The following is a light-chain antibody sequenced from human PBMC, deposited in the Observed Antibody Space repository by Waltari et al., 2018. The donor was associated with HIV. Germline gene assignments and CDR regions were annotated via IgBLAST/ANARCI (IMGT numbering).Light chain of an antibody. V-gene: IGKV3-11*01. CDR3: QQRSSWPLT. CDR2: DAS. Sequence: EIVLTQSPATLSLSPGERATLSCRASQSVSSYLAWYQQKPGQAPRLLIYDASKRATGIPARFSGSGSATDFTLTIFTLEPEDFAVYYCQQRSSWPLTFGGGTKVEIK. CDR1: QSVSSY. J-gene: IGKJ4*01.